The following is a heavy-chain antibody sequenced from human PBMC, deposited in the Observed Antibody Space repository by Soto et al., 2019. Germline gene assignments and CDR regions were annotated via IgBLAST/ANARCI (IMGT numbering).Heavy chain of an antibody. D-gene: IGHD3-10*01. V-gene: IGHV3-23*01. CDR3: AKHNSGINSAFDI. J-gene: IGHJ3*02. Sequence: EVQLLESGGGLIQPGGSLILSCTASGFTFTNYAMSWVRQAPGRGLEWVSDISNSGGNTYHADSVKGRFAISRDNSKNTLSLQMNSLRAEDTAVYYCAKHNSGINSAFDIWGQGPMVTVSS. CDR1: GFTFTNYA. CDR2: ISNSGGNT.